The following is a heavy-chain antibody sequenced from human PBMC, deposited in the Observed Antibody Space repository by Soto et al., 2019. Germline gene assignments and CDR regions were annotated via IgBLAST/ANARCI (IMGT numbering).Heavy chain of an antibody. Sequence: QVQLVQSGAEVKKPGASVKVSCKASGYTFSNYGLSWVRQAPGQGLEWMGWTNTYNGNTNYAQSLQGRVTMTTDTSTNTAYMELRGLRSDDTAVYYCARGLTPDYFDYWGQGTLVIVSS. J-gene: IGHJ4*02. CDR3: ARGLTPDYFDY. CDR2: TNTYNGNT. CDR1: GYTFSNYG. D-gene: IGHD4-17*01. V-gene: IGHV1-18*01.